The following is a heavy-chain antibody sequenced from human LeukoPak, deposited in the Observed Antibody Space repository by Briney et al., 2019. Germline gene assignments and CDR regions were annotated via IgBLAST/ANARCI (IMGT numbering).Heavy chain of an antibody. Sequence: GGSLRLTCAASGFTFSRFNMNWVRQAPGKGVDWVSYISSSSSNIYYADSVKGRFTISRDNAKNSLYLQMNSLRDEDPALYYCARDLRGDYWGQGTPVTVSS. CDR2: ISSSSSNI. CDR1: GFTFSRFN. CDR3: ARDLRGDY. J-gene: IGHJ4*02. V-gene: IGHV3-48*02.